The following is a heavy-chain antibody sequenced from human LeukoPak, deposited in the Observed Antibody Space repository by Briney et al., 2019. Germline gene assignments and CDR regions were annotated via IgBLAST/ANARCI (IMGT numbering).Heavy chain of an antibody. CDR1: DDSISSNSYF. V-gene: IGHV4-39*07. CDR3: ARGPGRPIVGAPTI. Sequence: SETLSLTCTVSDDSISSNSYFWGWIRQPPGKGLEWIGSIYYSGSTYYNPSLKSRVTISVDTSKNQFSLKLSSVTAADTAVYYCARGPGRPIVGAPTIWGQGTMVTVSS. J-gene: IGHJ3*02. D-gene: IGHD1-26*01. CDR2: IYYSGST.